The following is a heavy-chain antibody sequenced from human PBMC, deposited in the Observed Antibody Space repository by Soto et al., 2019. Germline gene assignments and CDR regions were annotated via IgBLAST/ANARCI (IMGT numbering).Heavy chain of an antibody. D-gene: IGHD6-6*01. CDR2: ISYDGSNK. V-gene: IGHV3-30-3*01. J-gene: IGHJ6*02. CDR1: GFTFSSYA. Sequence: GGSLRLSCAASGFTFSSYAMHWVRQAPGKGLEWVAVISYDGSNKYYADSVKGRFTISRDNSKNTLYLQMNSLRAEDTAVYYCARELKEAARYGMDVWGQGTTVTGSS. CDR3: ARELKEAARYGMDV.